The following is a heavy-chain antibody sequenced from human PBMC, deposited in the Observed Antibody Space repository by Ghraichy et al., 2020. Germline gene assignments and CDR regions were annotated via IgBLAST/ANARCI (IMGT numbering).Heavy chain of an antibody. D-gene: IGHD3-10*01. CDR1: GFTFSSCP. V-gene: IGHV3-23*01. Sequence: GSLRLSCAASGFTFSSCPMHWVRQAPGKGLEWVSAVSNSGGNTYYADSVKGRFTISRDNSKNTLYLQMNSLRAEDTAVYYCAKRHGSGSPYYFDYWGQGALVTVSS. J-gene: IGHJ4*02. CDR3: AKRHGSGSPYYFDY. CDR2: VSNSGGNT.